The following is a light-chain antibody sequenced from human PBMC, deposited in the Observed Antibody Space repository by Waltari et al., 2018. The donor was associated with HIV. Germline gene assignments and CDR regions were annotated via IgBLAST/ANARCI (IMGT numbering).Light chain of an antibody. J-gene: IGLJ1*01. CDR3: CSYSLTRTLV. CDR2: DVS. Sequence: QSALTQPASVSGSPGQSITISCTGTRSDVGDYNFVAWYQQHPDNAPKLIIFDVSDRPSGFSTRFSGSKSGNTASLTISGLQTEDEADYYCCSYSLTRTLVFGSGTKVTVL. CDR1: RSDVGDYNF. V-gene: IGLV2-14*03.